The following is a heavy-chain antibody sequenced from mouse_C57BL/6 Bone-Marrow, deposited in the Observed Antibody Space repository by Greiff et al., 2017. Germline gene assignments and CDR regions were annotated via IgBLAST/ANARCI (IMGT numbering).Heavy chain of an antibody. CDR1: GYTFTSYW. J-gene: IGHJ2*01. V-gene: IGHV1-7*01. Sequence: VKLMESGAELAKPGASVKLSCKASGYTFTSYWMHWVKQRPGQGLEWIGYINPSSGYTKYNQKFKDKATLTADKSSSTAYMQLSSLTYEDSAVFYCAGDSSVRYYFDYWGQGTTLTVSS. CDR3: AGDSSVRYYFDY. D-gene: IGHD3-2*02. CDR2: INPSSGYT.